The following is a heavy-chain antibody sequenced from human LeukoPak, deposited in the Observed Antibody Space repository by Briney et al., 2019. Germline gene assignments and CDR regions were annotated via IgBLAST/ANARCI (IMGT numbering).Heavy chain of an antibody. CDR2: IYSSGST. CDR1: GGSISSYH. V-gene: IGHV4-59*01. D-gene: IGHD5-12*01. Sequence: SETLSLTCTVSGGSISSYHWSWIRQPPGKGLQWIGFIYSSGSTNYNPSLKSRVTISLDTSKNQFSLRVSSVTSADTAVYYCARGNSGYDYAFDVWGQGTMVTVSS. J-gene: IGHJ3*01. CDR3: ARGNSGYDYAFDV.